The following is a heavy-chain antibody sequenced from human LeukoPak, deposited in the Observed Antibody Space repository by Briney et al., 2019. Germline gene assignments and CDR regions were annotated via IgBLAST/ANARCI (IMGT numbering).Heavy chain of an antibody. CDR3: ARDRVTAIEYFQH. CDR1: GGTFSSYA. J-gene: IGHJ1*01. CDR2: IIPIYGTA. D-gene: IGHD2-21*02. Sequence: GASVKVSCKASGGTFSSYAISWVRQAPGQGLEWMGGIIPIYGTANYAQKFQGRVTITADESTSTAYVELSSLRSEDTAVYYCARDRVTAIEYFQHWGQGTLVTVSS. V-gene: IGHV1-69*13.